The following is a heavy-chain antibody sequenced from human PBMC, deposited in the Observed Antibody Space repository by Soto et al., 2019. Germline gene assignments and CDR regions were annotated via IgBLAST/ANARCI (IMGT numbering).Heavy chain of an antibody. D-gene: IGHD3-22*01. J-gene: IGHJ3*02. CDR2: IYYSGST. Sequence: SETLSLTCTVSGGSISSYYWSWIRQPPGKGLEWIGYIYYSGSTNYNPSLKSRVTISVDTSKNQFSLKLSSVTAEDTAVYYCARGLISGYYLYDAFDIWGQGTMVTVS. CDR3: ARGLISGYYLYDAFDI. V-gene: IGHV4-59*01. CDR1: GGSISSYY.